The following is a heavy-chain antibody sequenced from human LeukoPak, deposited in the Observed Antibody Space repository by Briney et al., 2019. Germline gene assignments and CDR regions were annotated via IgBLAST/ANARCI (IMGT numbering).Heavy chain of an antibody. V-gene: IGHV4-61*02. CDR2: IYTSGST. CDR3: AGPLIWFDP. Sequence: PSQTLSLTCTVSGGSISSGSYYWSWIRQPAGKGLEWIGRIYTSGSTNYNPSLKSRVTISVDTSKNQFSLKLSSVTAADTAVYYCAGPLIWFDPWGQGTLVTVSS. J-gene: IGHJ5*02. CDR1: GGSISSGSYY.